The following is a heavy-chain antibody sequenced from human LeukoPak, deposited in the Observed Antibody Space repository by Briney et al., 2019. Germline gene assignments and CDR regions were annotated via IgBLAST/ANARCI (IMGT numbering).Heavy chain of an antibody. V-gene: IGHV4-38-2*02. CDR1: GYSISSGYY. Sequence: SETLSLTCTVSGYSISSGYYWAWIRQSPGKGLEWIGSIYHSGSTYYNPSLKSRLTISVDTSRNQFSLNLSSVTAADTAVYYCARARNYYDSSDYYYEGDAFDIWGQGTMVTVSS. J-gene: IGHJ3*02. D-gene: IGHD3-22*01. CDR2: IYHSGST. CDR3: ARARNYYDSSDYYYEGDAFDI.